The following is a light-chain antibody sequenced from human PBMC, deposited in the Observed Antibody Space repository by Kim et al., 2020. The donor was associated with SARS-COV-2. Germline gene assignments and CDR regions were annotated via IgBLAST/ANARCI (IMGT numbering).Light chain of an antibody. CDR3: QQYSSYYRT. V-gene: IGKV1-5*03. Sequence: ASVGDRVTITCRASQSISTWLAWYQQKPGKVPKLLIYKASRLESGVPSRFSGSGSGTEFTLTISSLQPYDFATYYCQQYSSYYRTFGQGTKVDIK. CDR1: QSISTW. CDR2: KAS. J-gene: IGKJ1*01.